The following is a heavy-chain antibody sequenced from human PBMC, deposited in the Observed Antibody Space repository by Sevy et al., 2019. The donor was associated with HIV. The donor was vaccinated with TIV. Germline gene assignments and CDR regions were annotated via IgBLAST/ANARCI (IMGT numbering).Heavy chain of an antibody. CDR2: ISSRSSTI. J-gene: IGHJ6*02. Sequence: GESLKISCAASGFTFSSYSMNWVRQAPGKGLEWVSYISSRSSTIYYADSVKGRFTISRDNAKNSLYLQMNSLRDEDTAVYYCARANSPHCSSTSCYYYYYGMDVWGQGTTVTVSS. CDR3: ARANSPHCSSTSCYYYYYGMDV. V-gene: IGHV3-48*02. D-gene: IGHD2-2*01. CDR1: GFTFSSYS.